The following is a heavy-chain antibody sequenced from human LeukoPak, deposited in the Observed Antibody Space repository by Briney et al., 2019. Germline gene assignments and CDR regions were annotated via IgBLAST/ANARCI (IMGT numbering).Heavy chain of an antibody. J-gene: IGHJ3*01. CDR1: GYSFSTFG. Sequence: ASVKVSCKASGYSFSTFGITWVRQAPGQGLEWMGWISPYDDSTAYGQKFEGRVTMTRDTSTNTAYMELRSLTSDYTALYYCAKVDPPIAVGAPGDAFDLWGQGTMVIVSS. D-gene: IGHD6-19*01. V-gene: IGHV1-18*01. CDR3: AKVDPPIAVGAPGDAFDL. CDR2: ISPYDDST.